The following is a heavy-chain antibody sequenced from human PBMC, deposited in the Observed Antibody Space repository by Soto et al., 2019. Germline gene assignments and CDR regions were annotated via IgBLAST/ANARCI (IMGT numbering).Heavy chain of an antibody. CDR3: AREENCSDGICYSEYFQR. CDR1: GYIFTAYS. CDR2: VNPSGGST. D-gene: IGHD2-15*01. V-gene: IGHV1-46*01. J-gene: IGHJ1*01. Sequence: QVQLVQSGAEVKKAGASVKVSYKASGYIFTAYSMHWVRQAPGQGLEWMGVVNPSGGSTNYAQKFQGRITMTRDTSTSTVYMDLSSLTSEDTAVYYCAREENCSDGICYSEYFQRWGQGTLVTVSS.